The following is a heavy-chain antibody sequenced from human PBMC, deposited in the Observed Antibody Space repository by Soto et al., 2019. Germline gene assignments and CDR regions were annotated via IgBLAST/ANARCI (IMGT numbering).Heavy chain of an antibody. CDR2: ISGSGGST. D-gene: IGHD4-17*01. J-gene: IGHJ2*01. V-gene: IGHV3-23*01. CDR1: GFTFSSYA. CDR3: AKRTVGWYFDL. Sequence: EVPLLESGGGLVQPGGSLRLSCAASGFTFSSYAMSWVRQAPGKGLEWVSAISGSGGSTYYADSVKGRFTISRDNSKSTLHLQMNGLRAEDTAVYYCAKRTVGWYFDLWGRGTLVTVSS.